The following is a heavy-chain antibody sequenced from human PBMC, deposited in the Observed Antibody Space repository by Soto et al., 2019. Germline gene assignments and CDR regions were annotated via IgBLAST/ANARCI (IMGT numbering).Heavy chain of an antibody. Sequence: ETLSLPCAIYFASFSPYHWSWIRQSPGKGLEWIGEVNLSGNTYYNPSFKTRVTMSVDASKNQFSLKMGSLTAADTAIYYCARSPTFYNYVWGNSTYWGQGALVTVSS. V-gene: IGHV4-34*01. D-gene: IGHD3-16*01. CDR2: VNLSGNT. CDR3: ARSPTFYNYVWGNSTY. J-gene: IGHJ4*02. CDR1: FASFSPYH.